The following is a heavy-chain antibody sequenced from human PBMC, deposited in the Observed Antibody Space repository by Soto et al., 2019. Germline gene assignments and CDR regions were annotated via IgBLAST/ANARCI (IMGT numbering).Heavy chain of an antibody. D-gene: IGHD5-12*01. CDR3: ARARGDGYTFGY. CDR2: IYYSGST. V-gene: IGHV4-30-4*01. J-gene: IGHJ4*02. Sequence: SLTCTVSGGSISSGDYYWSWIRQPPGKGLEWIGYIYYSGSTYYNPSLKSRVTISVDTSKNQLSLKLSSVTAADTAVYYCARARGDGYTFGYWGQGTLVTVSS. CDR1: GGSISSGDYY.